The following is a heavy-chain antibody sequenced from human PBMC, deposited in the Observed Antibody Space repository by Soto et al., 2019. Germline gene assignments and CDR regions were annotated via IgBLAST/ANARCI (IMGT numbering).Heavy chain of an antibody. Sequence: QPGGSLRLSCAGSGFMFSSFAMTWVRQAPGKGLEWVSTTRSNGEHTYYADSVKGRFTVSRDNSKNTLFLEMSSLRAEDSAIYYCAKDSKSVSVSAARVYGMDVWGQGTTVTVSS. V-gene: IGHV3-23*01. J-gene: IGHJ6*02. CDR1: GFMFSSFA. CDR2: TRSNGEHT. D-gene: IGHD2-2*01. CDR3: AKDSKSVSVSAARVYGMDV.